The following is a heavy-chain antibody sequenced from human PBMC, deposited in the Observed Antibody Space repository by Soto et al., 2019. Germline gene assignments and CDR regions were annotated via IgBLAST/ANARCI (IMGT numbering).Heavy chain of an antibody. CDR2: ISGSGGST. D-gene: IGHD1-26*01. CDR3: AKEDVGGYYYSGL. CDR1: GFTFSNYA. V-gene: IGHV3-23*01. J-gene: IGHJ4*02. Sequence: EVPLLESGGGLVQPGGSLRLSCAASGFTFSNYAMSWVRQAPGKGLEWVSSISGSGGSTHYADSVKGRFPISRDNSKNTLYMQMNSLRAEDTAVYYCAKEDVGGYYYSGLWGQGTLVTVSS.